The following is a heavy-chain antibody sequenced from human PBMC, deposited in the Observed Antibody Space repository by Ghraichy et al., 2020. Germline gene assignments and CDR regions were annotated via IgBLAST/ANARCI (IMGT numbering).Heavy chain of an antibody. J-gene: IGHJ4*02. V-gene: IGHV4-59*01. CDR3: ASAYGSGSYYPLYYFDD. Sequence: SETLSLTCTVSGDSISSYYYCWIRLRQGKGLEWVGYSYYSESTNYNPSLTRRVTISVDTSKYQFTLKLNSVTAAATAVYYCASAYGSGSYYPLYYFDDWGQGTLVTVYS. CDR2: SYYSEST. D-gene: IGHD3-10*01. CDR1: GDSISSYY.